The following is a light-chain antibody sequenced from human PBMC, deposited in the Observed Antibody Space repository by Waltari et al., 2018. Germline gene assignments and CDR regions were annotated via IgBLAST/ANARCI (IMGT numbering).Light chain of an antibody. J-gene: IGLJ3*02. Sequence: QSVLTQPPSASGTPGQGVTISCSGSSSNIGGNSVSWYQQLPGSAPKLLIYTNKHRPSGVPDRFSGSKSGTSASLAISGLQSEDEAHYYCAAWDDTLNGRVFGGGTKVTVL. CDR1: SSNIGGNS. CDR2: TNK. CDR3: AAWDDTLNGRV. V-gene: IGLV1-44*01.